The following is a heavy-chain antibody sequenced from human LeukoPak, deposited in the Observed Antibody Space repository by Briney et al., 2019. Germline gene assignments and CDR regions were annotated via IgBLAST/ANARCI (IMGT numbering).Heavy chain of an antibody. V-gene: IGHV4-39*07. Sequence: SETLSLTCTVSGGSISSSSYYWGWIRQPPGKGLDWIGSIYYSGSTYYNPSLKSRVTISVDTSKNQFSLKLTSVTAADTAVYYCTRAASSGPLFTYHMDVWGKGTTVTVSS. J-gene: IGHJ6*03. CDR2: IYYSGST. CDR1: GGSISSSSYY. CDR3: TRAASSGPLFTYHMDV. D-gene: IGHD3-22*01.